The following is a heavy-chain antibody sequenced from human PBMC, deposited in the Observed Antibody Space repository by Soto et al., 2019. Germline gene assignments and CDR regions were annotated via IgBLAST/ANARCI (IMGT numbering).Heavy chain of an antibody. D-gene: IGHD6-19*01. V-gene: IGHV1-18*01. CDR2: ISAYNGNT. Sequence: ASVKVSCKTSGYTFTSYGINWVRQAPGQGLEWVGWISAYNGNTKYAQKLQGRVTMTTDTSTSTAYMDLRSLTSDDTAMYYCALLLWDSNAWSRDDDWGQGTLVTGSS. J-gene: IGHJ4*02. CDR1: GYTFTSYG. CDR3: ALLLWDSNAWSRDDD.